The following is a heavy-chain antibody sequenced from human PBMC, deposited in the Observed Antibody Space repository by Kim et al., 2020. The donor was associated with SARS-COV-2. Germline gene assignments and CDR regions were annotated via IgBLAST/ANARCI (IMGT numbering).Heavy chain of an antibody. V-gene: IGHV3-7*03. CDR3: ARDVHVGVFNI. D-gene: IGHD1-26*01. CDR2: N. J-gene: IGHJ3*02. Sequence: NYYVDCVEGRSTTSRDNAKKSLYLQMNSLRADGTAVYYCARDVHVGVFNIWGQGTMVTVSS.